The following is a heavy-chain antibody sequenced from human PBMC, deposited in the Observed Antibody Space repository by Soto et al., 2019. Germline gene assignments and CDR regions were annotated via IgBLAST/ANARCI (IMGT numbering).Heavy chain of an antibody. V-gene: IGHV1-18*04. CDR2: ISAYNGNT. CDR3: ARRNYVVLSYYYYYGMDV. Sequence: EASVKVSCKASGYTFTSYGISWVRQAPGQGLEWMGWISAYNGNTNYAQKLQGRVTMTTDTSTSTAYMELRSLRSDDTAVYYCARRNYVVLSYYYYYGMDVWGQGTTVTVSS. CDR1: GYTFTSYG. D-gene: IGHD1-7*01. J-gene: IGHJ6*02.